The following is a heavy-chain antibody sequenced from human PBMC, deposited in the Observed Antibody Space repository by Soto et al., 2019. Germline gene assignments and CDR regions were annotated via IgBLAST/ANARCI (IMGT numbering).Heavy chain of an antibody. J-gene: IGHJ4*02. D-gene: IGHD4-17*01. V-gene: IGHV3-21*01. CDR2: ISSSSSYI. CDR1: GFTFSSYS. CDR3: ARERNGDYDY. Sequence: GGSLRLSCAASGFTFSSYSMNWVRQAPGKGLEWVSSISSSSSYIYYADSVKGRFSISRDNAKNSLYLQMNSLRAEDTAVYYCARERNGDYDYWGQGTLVTVSS.